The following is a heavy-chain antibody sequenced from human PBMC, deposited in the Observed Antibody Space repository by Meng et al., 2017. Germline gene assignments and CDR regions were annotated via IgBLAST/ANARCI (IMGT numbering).Heavy chain of an antibody. CDR1: GYTFTCYA. V-gene: IGHV1-3*01. CDR3: SRDRIVATTLGRGYYFDY. D-gene: IGHD5-12*01. Sequence: QVPRVQAGAEVKRPGASVKVSCKASGYTFTCYAMHRVRQAPGQRLEWMGWINAGNGNTKYSQKFQGRVTITRDTSASTAYMELSSLRSEDTAVYYCSRDRIVATTLGRGYYFDYWGQGTLVTVSS. J-gene: IGHJ4*02. CDR2: INAGNGNT.